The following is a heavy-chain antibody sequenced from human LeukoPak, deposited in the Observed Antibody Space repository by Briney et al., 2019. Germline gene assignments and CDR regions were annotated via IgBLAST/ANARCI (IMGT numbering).Heavy chain of an antibody. CDR2: IKSKPNSYAT. V-gene: IGHV3-73*01. CDR1: GFTFSDST. Sequence: GGSLRLSCAASGFTFSDSTMHWVRQAPGKGLEWVGRIKSKPNSYATAYAASVKGRFTISRDDSKNTAYLQMNSLKTEDTAVYYCTAYGDSDYWGQGTLVTVSS. J-gene: IGHJ4*02. CDR3: TAYGDSDY. D-gene: IGHD4-17*01.